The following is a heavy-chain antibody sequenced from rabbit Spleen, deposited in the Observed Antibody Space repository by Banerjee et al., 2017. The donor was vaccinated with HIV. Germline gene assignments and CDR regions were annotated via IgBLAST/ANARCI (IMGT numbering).Heavy chain of an antibody. D-gene: IGHD6-1*01. V-gene: IGHV1S40*01. Sequence: QSLEESGGGLVKPGASLTLTCKASGFSFNSGYDMCWVRQAPGKGLEWIACIYAGSSGSTYYATWAKGRFTISKTSSTTVTLQMTSLTAADTATYFCAREVLYAAYAGFGDATIYYFDLWGPGTLVTVS. CDR1: GFSFNSGYD. J-gene: IGHJ4*01. CDR2: IYAGSSGST. CDR3: AREVLYAAYAGFGDATIYYFDL.